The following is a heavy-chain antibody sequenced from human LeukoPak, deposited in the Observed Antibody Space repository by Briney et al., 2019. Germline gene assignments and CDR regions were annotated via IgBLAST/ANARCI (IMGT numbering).Heavy chain of an antibody. CDR2: IYHSGST. V-gene: IGHV4-38-2*02. Sequence: PSETLSLTCTVSGYSISSGYYWGWIRQPPGKGLEWIGSIYHSGSTYYNPSLKSRVTISVDTSKNQFSLKLSSVTAADTAVYYCARDPYYYDSSGFKKTNWFDPWGQGTLVTVSS. J-gene: IGHJ5*02. D-gene: IGHD3-22*01. CDR3: ARDPYYYDSSGFKKTNWFDP. CDR1: GYSISSGYY.